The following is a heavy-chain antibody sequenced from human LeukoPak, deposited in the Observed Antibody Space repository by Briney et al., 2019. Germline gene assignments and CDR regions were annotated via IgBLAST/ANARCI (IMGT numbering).Heavy chain of an antibody. CDR2: ISSSSSYI. V-gene: IGHV3-21*01. J-gene: IGHJ4*02. D-gene: IGHD3-9*01. CDR1: GFTFNTYN. CDR3: ASLRYFDWLRHDY. Sequence: PGGSLRLSCAGSGFTFNTYNMNWVRQAPGKGLEWVSSISSSSSYIYYADSVKGRFTISRDNAKNSLYLQMNSLRAEDTAVYYCASLRYFDWLRHDYWGQGTLVTVSS.